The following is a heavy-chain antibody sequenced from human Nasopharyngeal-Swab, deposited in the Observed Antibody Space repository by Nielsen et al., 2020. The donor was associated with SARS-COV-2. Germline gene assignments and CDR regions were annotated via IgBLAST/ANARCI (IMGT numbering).Heavy chain of an antibody. Sequence: GESLKISCAASGFTFSSYAMSWVRQAPGKGLEWVSAISGSGGSTYYADSVKGRFTISRDNSKNTLYLQVNSLRAEDTAVYYCAKHGWESGYYDFWSGYYTGPSGIDYWGQGTLVTVSS. CDR3: AKHGWESGYYDFWSGYYTGPSGIDY. J-gene: IGHJ4*02. CDR1: GFTFSSYA. D-gene: IGHD3-3*01. CDR2: ISGSGGST. V-gene: IGHV3-23*01.